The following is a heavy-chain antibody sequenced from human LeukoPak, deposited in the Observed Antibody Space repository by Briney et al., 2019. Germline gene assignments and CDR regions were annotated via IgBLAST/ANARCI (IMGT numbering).Heavy chain of an antibody. D-gene: IGHD1-26*01. CDR1: GFTFSGSA. Sequence: GGSLRLSCAASGFTFSGSAMHWVRQASGKGLEWVGRIRSKANSYATAYAASVKGRFTISRDNSKNTLYLQMNSLRAEDTAVYYCARVNRPYSGSYFDFDYWGQGTLVTVSS. J-gene: IGHJ4*02. V-gene: IGHV3-73*01. CDR2: IRSKANSYAT. CDR3: ARVNRPYSGSYFDFDY.